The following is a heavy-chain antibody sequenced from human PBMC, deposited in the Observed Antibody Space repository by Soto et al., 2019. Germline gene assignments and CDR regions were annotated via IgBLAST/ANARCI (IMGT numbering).Heavy chain of an antibody. CDR3: AKGQNSGTYRFYFDY. CDR1: GITLSSYA. J-gene: IGHJ4*02. Sequence: LRLSCAASGITLSSYAMSWVRRAPGKGPEWVSGISASGGSTSYADSVKGRFTISRDNSKNTLYLQMNSLRADDTAVYHCAKGQNSGTYRFYFDYWGQGALVTVSS. D-gene: IGHD1-26*01. V-gene: IGHV3-23*01. CDR2: ISASGGST.